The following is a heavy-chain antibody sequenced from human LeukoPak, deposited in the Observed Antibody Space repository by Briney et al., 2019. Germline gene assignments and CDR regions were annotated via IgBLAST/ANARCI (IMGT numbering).Heavy chain of an antibody. Sequence: ASVKVSCKASGYTFTSNYIHWVRQAPGQGLEWMGMIYPRDGSTSYAQKFQGRVTVTRDTSTSTVHMELSSLRFEDTAVYYCARGIVVKPSANWFDPWGQGTPVTVSS. J-gene: IGHJ5*02. V-gene: IGHV1-46*01. CDR1: GYTFTSNY. D-gene: IGHD2-2*01. CDR3: ARGIVVKPSANWFDP. CDR2: IYPRDGST.